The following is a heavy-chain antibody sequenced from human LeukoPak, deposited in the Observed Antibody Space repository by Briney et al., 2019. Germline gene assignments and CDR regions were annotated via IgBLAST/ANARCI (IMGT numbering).Heavy chain of an antibody. V-gene: IGHV3-30-3*01. D-gene: IGHD1-26*01. J-gene: IGHJ4*02. CDR3: ARVGWELQDFDY. Sequence: GGSLRLSCAASGFTFSSYALHWVRQAPGKGLEWVAVISYDGINKYYADSVKGRFIISRDNSKNTLYLQMNSLRAEDTAVYYCARVGWELQDFDYWGQGTLVTVSS. CDR2: ISYDGINK. CDR1: GFTFSSYA.